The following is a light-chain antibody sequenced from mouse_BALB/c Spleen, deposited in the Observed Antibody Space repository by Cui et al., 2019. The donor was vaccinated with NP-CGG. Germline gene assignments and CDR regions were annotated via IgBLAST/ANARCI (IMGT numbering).Light chain of an antibody. CDR2: GTN. CDR1: TGAVTTSNY. CDR3: ALWYSNHWV. Sequence: QALVTQESALTTSPGETVTLTCPSSTGAVTTSNYANWVQEKPDHLFTGLIGGTNNRAPGVPARFSGSLIGDKAALTITGAQTEDEAIYFCALWYSNHWVFGGGTKLTVL. J-gene: IGLJ1*01. V-gene: IGLV1*01.